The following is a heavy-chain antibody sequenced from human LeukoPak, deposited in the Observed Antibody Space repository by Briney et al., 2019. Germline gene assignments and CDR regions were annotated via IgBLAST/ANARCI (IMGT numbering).Heavy chain of an antibody. Sequence: PGGSLRLFCAASGFTFSSWSMGWVPQRPGKGRERVAFIIYDGSNKHYADSVKGRFTISRDNSKNMLYLQMNSLGDEDTAVYHCAKDRGIGVATHFDYWGQGTLVTVPS. CDR2: IIYDGSNK. CDR3: AKDRGIGVATHFDY. J-gene: IGHJ4*02. D-gene: IGHD1-26*01. V-gene: IGHV3-30*02. CDR1: GFTFSSWS.